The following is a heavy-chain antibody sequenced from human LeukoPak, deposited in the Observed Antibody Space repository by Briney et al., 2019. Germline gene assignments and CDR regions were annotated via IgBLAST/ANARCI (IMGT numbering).Heavy chain of an antibody. CDR2: IGDSGSTI. CDR1: GFTFSSYE. CDR3: ARRRASWDY. J-gene: IGHJ4*02. Sequence: GGSLRLSCAASGFTFSSYEMNWVRQAPGKGLEWVSCIGDSGSTIYYADSVKGRFTISRDNAKNSLYLQMNTLRAEDTAIYYCARRRASWDYWGQGTLVTVSS. V-gene: IGHV3-48*03.